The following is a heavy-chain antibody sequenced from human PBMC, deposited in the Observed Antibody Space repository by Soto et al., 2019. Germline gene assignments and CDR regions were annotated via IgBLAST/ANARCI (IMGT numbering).Heavy chain of an antibody. V-gene: IGHV3-30*03. D-gene: IGHD3-22*01. J-gene: IGHJ4*02. CDR3: ARSTYYYDSSGYHPRGYFDY. CDR1: GFTFSSYG. Sequence: GGSLRLSCAASGFTFSSYGMHWVRQAPGKGLEWVAVISYDGSNKYYADSVKGRFTISRDNSKNTLYLQMNSLRAEDTAVYYCARSTYYYDSSGYHPRGYFDYWGQGTLVTVSS. CDR2: ISYDGSNK.